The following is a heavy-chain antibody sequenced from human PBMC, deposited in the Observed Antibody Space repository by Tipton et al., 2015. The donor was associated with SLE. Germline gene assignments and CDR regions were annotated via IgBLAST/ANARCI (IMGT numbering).Heavy chain of an antibody. J-gene: IGHJ4*02. D-gene: IGHD4-17*01. V-gene: IGHV4-34*01. CDR1: GASFSTYY. CDR3: ARGGNTVIKY. CDR2: INQSGST. Sequence: TLSLTCDVYGASFSTYYWSWIRQPPGKGLEWIGEINQSGSTSHNPSLKSRVTISIDTSKNQFSLRLRSVTAADTAVYYCARGGNTVIKYWGQGTLVTVSS.